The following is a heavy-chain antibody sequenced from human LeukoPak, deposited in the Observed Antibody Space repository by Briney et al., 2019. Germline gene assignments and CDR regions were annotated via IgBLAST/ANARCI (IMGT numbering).Heavy chain of an antibody. CDR2: ISWNSGSI. D-gene: IGHD6-13*01. J-gene: IGHJ6*03. V-gene: IGHV3-9*01. CDR1: GFTFSSYA. Sequence: GGSLRLSCVASGFTFSSYAMHWVRQAPGKGLEWVSGISWNSGSIGYADSVKGRFTISRDNAKNSLYLQMNSLRAEDTALYYCAKDSSSSWLLNYYYMDVWGKGTTVTISS. CDR3: AKDSSSSWLLNYYYMDV.